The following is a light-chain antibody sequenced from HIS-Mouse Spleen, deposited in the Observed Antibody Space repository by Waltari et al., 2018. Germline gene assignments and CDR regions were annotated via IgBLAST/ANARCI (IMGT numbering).Light chain of an antibody. J-gene: IGLJ3*02. CDR3: QQYYSTPWT. CDR2: QDS. Sequence: SYELTQPPSVSVSPGQTASITCSGDKLGDKYACWYQQKPGQSPVLVIYQDSKRPSGIPERFSGSNSGNTATLTISGTQAMDEADYYCQQYYSTPWTFGQGTK. V-gene: IGLV3-1*01. CDR1: KLGDKY.